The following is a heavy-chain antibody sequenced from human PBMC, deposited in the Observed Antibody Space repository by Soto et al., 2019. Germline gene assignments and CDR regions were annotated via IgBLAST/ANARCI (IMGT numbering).Heavy chain of an antibody. CDR1: GGSIRSYY. J-gene: IGHJ6*02. CDR2: IYTSGST. V-gene: IGHV4-4*07. Sequence: QVQLQESGPGLVKPSETLSLTCNVSGGSIRSYYWSWVRQPAGKPLEWIGRIYTSGSTNYNPSLSTLVRMSGDTSEDQFSLEVTSVTGADTAVYYCARGGASGFGMDVWGLGTTVTFSS. CDR3: ARGGASGFGMDV. D-gene: IGHD3-16*01.